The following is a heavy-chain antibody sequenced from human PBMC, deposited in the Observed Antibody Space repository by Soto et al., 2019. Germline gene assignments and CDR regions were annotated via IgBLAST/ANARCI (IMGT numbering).Heavy chain of an antibody. Sequence: GGSLRLSCAASGFTFSSYAMSWVRQAPGKGLEWVSAISGSGGSTYYADSVKGRFTISRDNSKNTLYLQMNSLRAEDTAIYYCAKTIEQQLVRCAFDIWGQGTMVTVSS. CDR3: AKTIEQQLVRCAFDI. D-gene: IGHD6-13*01. J-gene: IGHJ3*02. CDR2: ISGSGGST. V-gene: IGHV3-23*01. CDR1: GFTFSSYA.